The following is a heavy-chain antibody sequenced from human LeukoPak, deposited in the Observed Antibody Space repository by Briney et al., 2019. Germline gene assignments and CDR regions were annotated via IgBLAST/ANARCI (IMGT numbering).Heavy chain of an antibody. CDR1: GGSISSYY. D-gene: IGHD7-27*01. J-gene: IGHJ4*02. Sequence: SETLSLTCTVSGGSISSYYWSWIRQPPGKGLEWIGYIYYSGSTNYNPSLKSRVTISVDTSKNQFSLKLSSVTAADTAVYYCARDFLVQNWGPATIDYWGQGTLVTVSS. V-gene: IGHV4-59*01. CDR2: IYYSGST. CDR3: ARDFLVQNWGPATIDY.